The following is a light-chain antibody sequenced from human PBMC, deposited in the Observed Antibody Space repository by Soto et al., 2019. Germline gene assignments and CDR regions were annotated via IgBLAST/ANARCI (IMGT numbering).Light chain of an antibody. CDR3: QVWDSSSDHPDVV. CDR2: DDS. Sequence: VLTQPPSVSVAPGQTARITCGGNNIGSKSVHWYQQKPGQAPVLVVYDDSARPSGIPERFSGSNSGNTATLTIGRVEAGDEADYYCQVWDSSSDHPDVVFGGGTKLTVL. V-gene: IGLV3-21*02. CDR1: NIGSKS. J-gene: IGLJ2*01.